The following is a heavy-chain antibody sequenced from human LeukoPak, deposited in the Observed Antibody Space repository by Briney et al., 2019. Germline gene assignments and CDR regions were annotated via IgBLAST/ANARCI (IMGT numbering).Heavy chain of an antibody. CDR1: GGSFSGYY. CDR2: INHSGTT. Sequence: PSETLSLTCAVYGGSFSGYYWSWIRQPPGKGLEWIGEINHSGTTNYSPSLESRVTISVDTSKNQFSLKLSSVTAADTAVFYCARRTGTYYYDSSGYSPWRYYFDYWGQGTLVTVSS. D-gene: IGHD3-22*01. J-gene: IGHJ4*02. CDR3: ARRTGTYYYDSSGYSPWRYYFDY. V-gene: IGHV4-34*01.